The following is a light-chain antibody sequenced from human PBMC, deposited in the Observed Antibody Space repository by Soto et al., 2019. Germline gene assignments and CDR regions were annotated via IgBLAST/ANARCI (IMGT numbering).Light chain of an antibody. V-gene: IGKV3-15*01. J-gene: IGKJ5*01. Sequence: IVMMQSPATLSVSPGGRATLSGRASQSVSDKLAWYQQKPGQAPRLHIYHASARASGIPARFSGSGSGTEFTLTISGLQSEDLAVYYCQQYNNWPPWTFGQGIRLEIK. CDR3: QQYNNWPPWT. CDR2: HAS. CDR1: QSVSDK.